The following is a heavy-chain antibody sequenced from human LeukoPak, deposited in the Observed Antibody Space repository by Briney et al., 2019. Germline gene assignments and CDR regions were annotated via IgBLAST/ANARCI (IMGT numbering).Heavy chain of an antibody. D-gene: IGHD4-23*01. CDR2: IYYSGST. V-gene: IGHV4-31*03. J-gene: IGHJ6*02. CDR1: GGSISSGGYY. Sequence: PSETLSLTCTVSGGSISSGGYYWSWIRQHPGKGLEWIGYIYYSGSTYYNPSLKSRVIISVDTSKNQFSLKLSSVTAADTAVYYCARGGGDKTDYYYYGMDVWGQGTTVTVSS. CDR3: ARGGGDKTDYYYYGMDV.